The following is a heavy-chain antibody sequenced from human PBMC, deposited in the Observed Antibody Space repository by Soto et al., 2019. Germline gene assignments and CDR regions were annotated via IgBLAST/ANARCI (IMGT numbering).Heavy chain of an antibody. D-gene: IGHD6-13*01. CDR3: AREVEAAAGYYYYYGMDV. CDR1: GGSFSSYY. Sequence: SEPLSLTCAFSGGSFSSYYWGWIRQPPGKGLEWIGSIYYSWITYYNPSLKSRVSISVDTSKTQFSLKLSSVTAADTAVYYCAREVEAAAGYYYYYGMDVWGQGTTVTVSS. CDR2: IYYSWIT. V-gene: IGHV4-39*02. J-gene: IGHJ6*02.